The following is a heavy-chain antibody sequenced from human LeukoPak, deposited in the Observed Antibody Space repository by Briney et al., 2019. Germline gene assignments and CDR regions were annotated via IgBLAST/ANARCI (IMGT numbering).Heavy chain of an antibody. CDR2: IGDSGGST. CDR3: ARSGLKVPRSYFDF. J-gene: IGHJ4*02. V-gene: IGHV3-23*01. Sequence: PGGSLRLSCAASGFTFSSYAMSWVRQAPGEGLEWVSAIGDSGGSTYYADSVRGRFTISRDNSKSTLYLQMNSLRAEDTAIYYCARSGLKVPRSYFDFWGQGTLVTVSS. CDR1: GFTFSSYA. D-gene: IGHD3-10*01.